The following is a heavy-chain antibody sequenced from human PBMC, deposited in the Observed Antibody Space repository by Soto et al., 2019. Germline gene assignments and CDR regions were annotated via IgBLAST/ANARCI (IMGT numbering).Heavy chain of an antibody. CDR3: ARQYSGGWWNYYYGMDV. Sequence: PGESLKISCKGSGYSFTSYWIGWVRQMPGKGLEWMGIIYPGDSDTRYSPSFQGQVTISADKSISTAYLQWSSLKASDTAMYYCARQYSGGWWNYYYGMDVWGQGTTVTVSS. D-gene: IGHD6-19*01. J-gene: IGHJ6*02. V-gene: IGHV5-51*01. CDR2: IYPGDSDT. CDR1: GYSFTSYW.